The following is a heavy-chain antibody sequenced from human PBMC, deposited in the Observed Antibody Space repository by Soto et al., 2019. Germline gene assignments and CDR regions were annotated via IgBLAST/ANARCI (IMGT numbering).Heavy chain of an antibody. D-gene: IGHD3-3*01. CDR2: IYYSGST. CDR3: ARSHRYYDFWSGYLGVYGWFDP. Sequence: SETLSLTCTVSGGSISSSSYYWGWIRQPPGKGLEWIGSIYYSGSTYYNPSLKSRVTISVDTSKNQFSLKLSSVTAADTAVYYCARSHRYYDFWSGYLGVYGWFDPWGQGTLVTAPQ. J-gene: IGHJ5*02. CDR1: GGSISSSSYY. V-gene: IGHV4-39*01.